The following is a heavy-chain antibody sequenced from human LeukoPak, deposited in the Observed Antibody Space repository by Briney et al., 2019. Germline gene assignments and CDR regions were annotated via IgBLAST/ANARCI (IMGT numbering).Heavy chain of an antibody. CDR1: GGTFISYA. Sequence: GASVKVSCKASGGTFISYAISWVRQAPGQGLEWMGGIIPIFGTANYAQKFQGRVTITADESTSTAYMELSSLRSEDTAVYYCARGGPMVRGVYDYYYYMDVWGKGTTVTISS. CDR3: ARGGPMVRGVYDYYYYMDV. V-gene: IGHV1-69*13. D-gene: IGHD3-10*01. J-gene: IGHJ6*03. CDR2: IIPIFGTA.